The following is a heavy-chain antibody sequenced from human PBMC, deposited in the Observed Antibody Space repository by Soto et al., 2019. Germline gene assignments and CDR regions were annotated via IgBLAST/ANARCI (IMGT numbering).Heavy chain of an antibody. D-gene: IGHD3-22*01. J-gene: IGHJ4*02. CDR1: GFTFSSYG. V-gene: IGHV3-33*01. Sequence: QVQLVESGGGVVQPGRSLRLSCATSGFTFSSYGMHWVRQAPGKGLVWVAVIWYDGSNKYYADSVKGRFTISRDNSKNTLYLQMNSLRAEDTAVYYCARWSSGYYFTHFDYWGQGTLVTVSS. CDR3: ARWSSGYYFTHFDY. CDR2: IWYDGSNK.